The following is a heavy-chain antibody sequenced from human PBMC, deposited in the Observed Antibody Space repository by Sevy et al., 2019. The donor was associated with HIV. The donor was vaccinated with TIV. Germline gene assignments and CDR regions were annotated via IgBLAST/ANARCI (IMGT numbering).Heavy chain of an antibody. CDR2: ISGSGGST. CDR3: AKGWIQLWLEGYNWFDP. J-gene: IGHJ5*02. CDR1: GFTFSSYA. D-gene: IGHD5-18*01. Sequence: LSLTCAASGFTFSSYAMSWVRQAPGKGLEWVSAISGSGGSTYYADSVKGRFTISRDNSKNTLYLQMNSLRGEDTAIYYCAKGWIQLWLEGYNWFDPWGQGTLVTVSS. V-gene: IGHV3-23*01.